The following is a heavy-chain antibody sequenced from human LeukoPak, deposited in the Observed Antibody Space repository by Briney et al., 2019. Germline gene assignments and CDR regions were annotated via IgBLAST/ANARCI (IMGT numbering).Heavy chain of an antibody. V-gene: IGHV4-38-2*02. D-gene: IGHD3-3*02. CDR3: ARNYPAIFGVVIRPYYYMDV. CDR1: GYSISSGYY. J-gene: IGHJ6*03. CDR2: IYHSGST. Sequence: SETLSLTCTVSGYSISSGYYWGWIRQPPGKGLEWIGSIYHSGSTYYNPSLKSRVTISVDTSKNQFSLKLSSVTAADTAVYYCARNYPAIFGVVIRPYYYMDVWGKGTTVTVSS.